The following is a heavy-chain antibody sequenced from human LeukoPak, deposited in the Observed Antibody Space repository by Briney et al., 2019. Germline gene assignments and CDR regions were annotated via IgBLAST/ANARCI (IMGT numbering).Heavy chain of an antibody. CDR1: GGTFSSYA. J-gene: IGHJ5*02. CDR2: IIPIFGTA. D-gene: IGHD6-13*01. Sequence: ASVKVSCKASGGTFSSYAISWVRQAPGQGLEWMGGIIPIFGTANYAQKFQGRVTITTDESTGTAYMELSSLRSEDTAVYYCAREDLGKAAMALYSSSWYWFDPWGQGTLVTVSS. V-gene: IGHV1-69*05. CDR3: AREDLGKAAMALYSSSWYWFDP.